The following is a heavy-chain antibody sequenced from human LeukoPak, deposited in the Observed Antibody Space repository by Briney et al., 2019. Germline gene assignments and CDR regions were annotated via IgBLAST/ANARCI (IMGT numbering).Heavy chain of an antibody. D-gene: IGHD6-19*01. CDR1: GGSISSYY. CDR2: IYYSGST. V-gene: IGHV4-59*01. CDR3: ARGRIAVAGTKNYFDY. Sequence: SETLSLACTVSGGSISSYYWSWIRQPPGKGLEWIGDIYYSGSTNYNPSLKSRVTISVDTSKNQFSLKLSSVTAADTAVYYCARGRIAVAGTKNYFDYWGQGTLVTVSS. J-gene: IGHJ4*02.